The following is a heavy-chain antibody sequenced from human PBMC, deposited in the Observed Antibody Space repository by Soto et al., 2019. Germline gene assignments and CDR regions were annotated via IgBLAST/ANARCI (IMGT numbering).Heavy chain of an antibody. J-gene: IGHJ6*02. CDR3: ARVTFADILTADDYGMDV. Sequence: GASVKVSCTASGGNLRSEAISWVRHAPANGLEWMGRIIPMFSTPHYAQKFQGRVTIIADESTTTVNMEMRGLTYEDTAVYYCARVTFADILTADDYGMDVWGQGASVTVSS. CDR1: GGNLRSEA. CDR2: IIPMFSTP. D-gene: IGHD3-9*01. V-gene: IGHV1-69*13.